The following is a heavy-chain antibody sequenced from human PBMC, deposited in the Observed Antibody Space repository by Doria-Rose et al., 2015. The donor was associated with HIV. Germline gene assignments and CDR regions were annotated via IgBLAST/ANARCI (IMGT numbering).Heavy chain of an antibody. CDR2: SFSDDER. Sequence: QESGPVLVKPTETLTLTCTVSGVSLSSPGMGVSWIRQPPGRALEWLADSFSDDERSYKTSLKSRLTISRGTSKSQVVLTMTDMDPVDIATYYCARIKSSRWYHKYYFDFWGQGTLVTVSA. CDR3: ARIKSSRWYHKYYFDF. J-gene: IGHJ4*02. CDR1: GVSLSSPGMG. D-gene: IGHD6-13*01. V-gene: IGHV2-26*01.